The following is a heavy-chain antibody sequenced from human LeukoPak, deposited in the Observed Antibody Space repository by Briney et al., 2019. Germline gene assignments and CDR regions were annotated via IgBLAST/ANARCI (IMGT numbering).Heavy chain of an antibody. D-gene: IGHD5-18*01. CDR3: AKERGRIQLWNDAFDI. V-gene: IGHV3-30*04. J-gene: IGHJ3*02. Sequence: GGSLRLPCAASGFTFSTYAMNWVRQAPGKGLEWVAVISDDGRHNYYADSVKGRFTISRDNSKNTLYLQMNSLRAEDTAVYYCAKERGRIQLWNDAFDIWGQGTMVTVSS. CDR2: ISDDGRHN. CDR1: GFTFSTYA.